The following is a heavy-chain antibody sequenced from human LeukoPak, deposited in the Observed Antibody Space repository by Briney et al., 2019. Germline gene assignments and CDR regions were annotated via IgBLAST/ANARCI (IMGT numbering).Heavy chain of an antibody. CDR2: ISDTGST. CDR3: ARDEEGYKV. CDR1: GGSIRTFF. D-gene: IGHD5-24*01. J-gene: IGHJ4*02. V-gene: IGHV4-59*01. Sequence: SETLSLTCTVSGGSIRTFFWSWIRQPPGRGLEWIRFISDTGSTNTSPSLRSRVTLSIDTSKNRLSLKLTSLTAADTATYYCARDEEGYKVWGRGTLVTVSS.